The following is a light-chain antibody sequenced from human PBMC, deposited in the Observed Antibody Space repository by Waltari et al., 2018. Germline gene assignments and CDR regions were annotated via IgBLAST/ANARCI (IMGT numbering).Light chain of an antibody. Sequence: QSVLTQPPSASANPGQRGTISCSGSDCTTGTSSDNCYQQVPGAAPKLVILRNYQRPSGIPDRFSGFKSGTSASVVISGVQSEDAATYHCATWDDSLNGVVFGGGTTLTVL. CDR3: ATWDDSLNGVV. V-gene: IGLV1-44*01. J-gene: IGLJ3*02. CDR2: RNY. CDR1: DCTTGTSS.